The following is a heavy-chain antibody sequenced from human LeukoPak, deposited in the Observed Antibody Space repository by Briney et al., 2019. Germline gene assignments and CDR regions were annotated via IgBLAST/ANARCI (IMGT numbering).Heavy chain of an antibody. CDR2: ISSSSSYI. V-gene: IGHV3-21*01. Sequence: GGSLRLSCAASGFTFSSYSMNWVRQAPGKGLEWVSSISSSSSYIYYADSVKGRFTISRDNAKNSLYLQMNSLRAEDTAVYYCARSGAAVRYFDYWGQGTLVTVSS. CDR1: GFTFSSYS. D-gene: IGHD6-13*01. J-gene: IGHJ4*02. CDR3: ARSGAAVRYFDY.